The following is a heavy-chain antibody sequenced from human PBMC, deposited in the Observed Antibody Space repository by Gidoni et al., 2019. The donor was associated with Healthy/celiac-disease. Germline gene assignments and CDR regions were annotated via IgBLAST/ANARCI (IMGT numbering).Heavy chain of an antibody. V-gene: IGHV3-21*01. Sequence: EVPLVESGGGLVKPGGSLRLSCAASGFTFSSYSMNWVRQAPGKGLEWVASISRSSSYIYYAASVKGRFTISRDNAKNSLYLQMNSLRTEDTAVYYCVREPPTGDGYWGQGTLVTVSS. J-gene: IGHJ4*02. CDR2: ISRSSSYI. CDR3: VREPPTGDGY. CDR1: GFTFSSYS. D-gene: IGHD7-27*01.